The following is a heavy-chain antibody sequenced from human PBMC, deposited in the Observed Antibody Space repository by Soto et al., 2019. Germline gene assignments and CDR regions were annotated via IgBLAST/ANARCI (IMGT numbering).Heavy chain of an antibody. CDR2: INHSGST. Sequence: SETLSLTCAVYGGSFSGYYWSWIRQPPGKGLEWIGEINHSGSTNYNPSLKSRVTISVDTSKNQFSLKLSSVTAADTAVYYCASTTRHYDFWSGYGGYNWFDPWGQGTLVTVSS. V-gene: IGHV4-34*01. CDR1: GGSFSGYY. J-gene: IGHJ5*02. CDR3: ASTTRHYDFWSGYGGYNWFDP. D-gene: IGHD3-3*01.